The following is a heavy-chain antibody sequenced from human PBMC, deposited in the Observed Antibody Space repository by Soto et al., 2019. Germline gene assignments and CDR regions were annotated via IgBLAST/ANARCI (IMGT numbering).Heavy chain of an antibody. CDR1: GFRFSVYA. CDR2: ISGSGSST. J-gene: IGHJ4*02. D-gene: IGHD3-9*01. Sequence: GGSLRLSCAASGFRFSVYAVTLVRQSPGKGLEWVSAISGSGSSTYYADSVKGRFTISRDNSKNTLYLQMNSLRAGDTAVYYCAKTESFNGYYNAFDCWGQGIRVTVSS. V-gene: IGHV3-23*01. CDR3: AKTESFNGYYNAFDC.